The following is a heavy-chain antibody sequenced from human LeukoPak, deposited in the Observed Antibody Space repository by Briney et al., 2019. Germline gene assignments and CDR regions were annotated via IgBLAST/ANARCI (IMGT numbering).Heavy chain of an antibody. D-gene: IGHD6-19*01. J-gene: IGHJ4*02. Sequence: GGSLRLSWAASGFTFSSYAMSWVRQAPGKGLEWVSAISGSGGTTYRADSVKGRFTISRDNSKNTLYLQMNSLRAADTAVYYCARVGVGTVAGNYFDDWGQGTLVTVSS. CDR3: ARVGVGTVAGNYFDD. CDR1: GFTFSSYA. CDR2: ISGSGGTT. V-gene: IGHV3-23*01.